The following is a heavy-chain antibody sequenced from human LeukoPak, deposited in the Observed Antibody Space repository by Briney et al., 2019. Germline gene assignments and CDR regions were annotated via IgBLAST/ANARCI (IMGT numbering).Heavy chain of an antibody. CDR1: GGSISSGGYY. CDR3: ARESRDGYNDAFDI. V-gene: IGHV4-31*03. J-gene: IGHJ3*02. CDR2: IYYSGST. Sequence: SQTLSLTCTVSGGSISSGGYYWSWIRQHPGKGLEWIGYIYYSGSTSYNPSLKSRVTISVDTSKHQFSLKLSSVTAADTAVYYCARESRDGYNDAFDIWGQGTMVTASS. D-gene: IGHD5-24*01.